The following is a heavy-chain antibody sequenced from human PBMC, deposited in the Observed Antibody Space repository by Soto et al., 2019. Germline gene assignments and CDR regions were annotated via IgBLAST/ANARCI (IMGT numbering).Heavy chain of an antibody. J-gene: IGHJ4*02. V-gene: IGHV3-30-3*01. CDR1: GFTFSDCG. D-gene: IGHD3-16*02. CDR2: ISSDGGEE. Sequence: QVQLVESGGGVVQPGRSLRLSCAASGFTFSDCGMHWVRQAPGKGPEWVAVISSDGGEEYYAESVRGRFSISRDNSKNTMSLQMNSLKTDDTAVYYCTRGNYPYFDSWGQGTLVTVSS. CDR3: TRGNYPYFDS.